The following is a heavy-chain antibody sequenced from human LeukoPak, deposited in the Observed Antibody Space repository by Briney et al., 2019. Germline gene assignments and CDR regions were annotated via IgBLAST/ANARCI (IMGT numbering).Heavy chain of an antibody. V-gene: IGHV3-53*04. J-gene: IGHJ6*02. CDR2: IYSGGST. CDR1: GFTVSSNY. Sequence: PGGSLRLSCAASGFTVSSNYMSSVRQAPGKGLERVSVIYSGGSTYYADSVKGRFTISRHNSKNTLYLQMNSLRAEDTAVYYCASERLLDYYGMDVWGQGTTVTVSS. CDR3: ASERLLDYYGMDV.